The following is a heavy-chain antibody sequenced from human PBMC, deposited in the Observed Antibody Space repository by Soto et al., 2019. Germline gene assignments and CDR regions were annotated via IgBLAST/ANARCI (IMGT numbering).Heavy chain of an antibody. V-gene: IGHV3-30*02. CDR2: IQHDGISE. D-gene: IGHD2-21*02. CDR3: ARDYCGGDCYFDC. CDR1: GFTLRSHG. J-gene: IGHJ4*02. Sequence: HPGGSLSLSCAPSGFTLRSHGMPWFGKAPGKGREWVSSIQHDGISEYDADSVKRRITISRDNSENTLYLQMNSLKAEDTAVYYCARDYCGGDCYFDCWGQGTLVTVSS.